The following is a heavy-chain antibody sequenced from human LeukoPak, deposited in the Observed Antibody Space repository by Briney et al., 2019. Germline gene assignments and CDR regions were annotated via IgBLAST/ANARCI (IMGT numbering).Heavy chain of an antibody. V-gene: IGHV3-23*01. Sequence: GGSLRLSCAASGFTFSSYAMSWVRQAPGKGLEWVSAISGSGGSTYYADSVKGRFTIHRDNSKNTLYLQMNSLRAEDTAVYYCAKVPRVVVVIRGYPDYWGQGTLVTVSS. CDR1: GFTFSSYA. J-gene: IGHJ4*02. D-gene: IGHD3-22*01. CDR2: ISGSGGST. CDR3: AKVPRVVVVIRGYPDY.